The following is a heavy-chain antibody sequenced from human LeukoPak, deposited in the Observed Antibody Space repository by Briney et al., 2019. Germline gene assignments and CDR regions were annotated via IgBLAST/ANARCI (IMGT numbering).Heavy chain of an antibody. J-gene: IGHJ4*02. V-gene: IGHV5-51*04. Sequence: EPLNISCMGSGYTSTNYCIGWVRRLSGKGLGWMAIFNPGDSDTTYGPSFQGQVPISADKPITTAFLQRSSLKAADTAMYYCAVSDSGVLAYWGQGTLVTVSS. CDR2: FNPGDSDT. CDR3: AVSDSGVLAY. CDR1: GYTSTNYC. D-gene: IGHD1-26*01.